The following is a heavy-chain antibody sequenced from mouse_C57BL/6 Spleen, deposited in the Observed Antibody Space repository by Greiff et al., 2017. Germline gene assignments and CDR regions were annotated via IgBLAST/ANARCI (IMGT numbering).Heavy chain of an antibody. D-gene: IGHD2-4*01. Sequence: EVHLVESGPGLVKPSQSLSLTCSVTGYSITGGYYWNWIRQFPGNKLEWMGYINYDGSNNYNPSLKNRISITRDTSKNQFFLKLNSVTTEDTATYYCATYDYDEGFAYWGQGTLVTVSA. CDR2: INYDGSN. J-gene: IGHJ3*01. CDR3: ATYDYDEGFAY. V-gene: IGHV3-6*01. CDR1: GYSITGGYY.